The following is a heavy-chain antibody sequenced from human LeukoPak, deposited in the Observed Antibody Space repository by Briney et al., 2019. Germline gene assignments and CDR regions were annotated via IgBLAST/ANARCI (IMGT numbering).Heavy chain of an antibody. CDR3: ARNYYYDSSGYSTGYYYYYMDV. D-gene: IGHD3-22*01. J-gene: IGHJ6*03. V-gene: IGHV1-69*05. CDR2: IIPIFGTA. Sequence: GASVKVSCKASGGTFSSSAISWVRQAPGQGLEWMGGIIPIFGTANYAQKFQGRVTITTDESTSTAYMELSSLRSEDTAVYYRARNYYYDSSGYSTGYYYYYMDVWGKGTTVTVSS. CDR1: GGTFSSSA.